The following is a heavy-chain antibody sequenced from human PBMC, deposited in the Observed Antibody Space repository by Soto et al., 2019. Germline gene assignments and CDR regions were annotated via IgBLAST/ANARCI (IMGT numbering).Heavy chain of an antibody. Sequence: GASVKVSCKASGYTFTSYGISWVRQAPGQGLEWMGWISAYNGNTNYAQKLQGRVTMTTDTSTSTAYMELRSLRSDDTAMYYCARHKTAGYYYSEDAFDMWGQGTMVTVSS. J-gene: IGHJ3*02. D-gene: IGHD3-9*01. CDR2: ISAYNGNT. CDR3: ARHKTAGYYYSEDAFDM. V-gene: IGHV1-18*04. CDR1: GYTFTSYG.